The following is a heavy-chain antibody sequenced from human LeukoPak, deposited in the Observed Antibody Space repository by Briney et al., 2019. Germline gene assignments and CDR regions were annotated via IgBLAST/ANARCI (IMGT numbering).Heavy chain of an antibody. CDR1: GGTFSSYA. Sequence: SVKVSCKASGGTFSSYAISWVRQAPGQGLEWMGGIIPIFGTANYAQKFQGRVTITADESTSTAYMELSSLRSEDTAVYYCASACCSAILAVFNFDYWRQGTLVTVSS. D-gene: IGHD3-3*01. CDR3: ASACCSAILAVFNFDY. V-gene: IGHV1-69*01. J-gene: IGHJ4*02. CDR2: IIPIFGTA.